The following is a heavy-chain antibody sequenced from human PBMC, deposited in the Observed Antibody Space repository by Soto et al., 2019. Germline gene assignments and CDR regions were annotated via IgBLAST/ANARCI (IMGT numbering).Heavy chain of an antibody. V-gene: IGHV3-48*02. D-gene: IGHD6-19*01. J-gene: IGHJ4*02. Sequence: GVLRLSCAASGFTFSSYSMNWVRQAPGKGLEWVSYISSSSSTIYYADSVKGRFTISRDNAKNSLYLQMNSLRDEDTAVYYCARDMSIAVADSSSLVYWGQGTLVTVSS. CDR2: ISSSSSTI. CDR3: ARDMSIAVADSSSLVY. CDR1: GFTFSSYS.